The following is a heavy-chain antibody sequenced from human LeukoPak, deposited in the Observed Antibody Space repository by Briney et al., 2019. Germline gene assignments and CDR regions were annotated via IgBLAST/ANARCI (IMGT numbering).Heavy chain of an antibody. CDR1: GGSFSGYH. D-gene: IGHD1-7*01. J-gene: IGHJ4*02. V-gene: IGHV4-34*01. CDR2: INHSGST. Sequence: SETLSLTCAVYGGSFSGYHWSWIRQPPGKGLEWIGEINHSGSTNYNPSLRSRVTISVDTSKNQFSLKLSSVTAADTAVYYCARVAPYFGTISRWGQGTLVTVSS. CDR3: ARVAPYFGTISR.